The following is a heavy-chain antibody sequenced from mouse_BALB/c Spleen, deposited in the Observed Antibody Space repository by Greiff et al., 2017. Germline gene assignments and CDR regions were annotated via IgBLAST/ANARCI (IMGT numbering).Heavy chain of an antibody. Sequence: DVMLVESGGDLVKPGGSLKLSCAASGFTFSSYGMSWVRQTPDKRLEWVATISSGGSYTYYPDSVKGRFTISRDNAKNTLYLQMSSLKSEDTAMYYCARHLNYAAMDYWGQGTSVTVSS. J-gene: IGHJ4*01. CDR2: ISSGGSYT. CDR3: ARHLNYAAMDY. CDR1: GFTFSSYG. V-gene: IGHV5-6*02. D-gene: IGHD1-1*01.